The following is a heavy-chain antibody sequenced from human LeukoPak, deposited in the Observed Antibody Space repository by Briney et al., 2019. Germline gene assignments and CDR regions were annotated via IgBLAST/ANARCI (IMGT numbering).Heavy chain of an antibody. J-gene: IGHJ4*02. CDR3: AKCRLVVVPAAISV. CDR2: ISGSGGST. CDR1: GFSFSNYA. V-gene: IGHV3-23*01. Sequence: GGSLRLSCAASGFSFSNYAMAWVRQAPGKGLEWVSAISGSGGSTYYADSVKGRFTISRDNSKNTLYLQMNSLRAEDTAVYYCAKCRLVVVPAAISVWGQGTLVTVSS. D-gene: IGHD2-2*01.